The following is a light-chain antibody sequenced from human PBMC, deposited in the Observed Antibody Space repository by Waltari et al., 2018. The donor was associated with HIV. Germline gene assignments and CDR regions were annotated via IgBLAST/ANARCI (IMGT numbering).Light chain of an antibody. V-gene: IGLV3-1*01. CDR2: EDS. CDR3: QAWDRSTVI. Sequence: YELTQPPSVSVSPGQTATITCSGDKLGPTYAHWYQQKSGQSPVLLIYEDSKRRAGIPGRFSGSISGDTATLTISGTQAEDEADYHCQAWDRSTVIFAGGTKLTVL. J-gene: IGLJ2*01. CDR1: KLGPTY.